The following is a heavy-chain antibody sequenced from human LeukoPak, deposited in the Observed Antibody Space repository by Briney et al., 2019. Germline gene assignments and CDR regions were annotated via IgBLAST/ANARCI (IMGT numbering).Heavy chain of an antibody. V-gene: IGHV3-7*03. Sequence: GWGLSVSCAASLLTFRSYWMNWARQAPGTGLEWVAGINQNGNVNYYVDSVKGRFTISRDNAKNSLYLQMNSLRAEDTALYYCAKDSVYCSGGSCLNWFDPWGQGTLVTVSS. J-gene: IGHJ5*02. CDR2: INQNGNVN. D-gene: IGHD2-15*01. CDR3: AKDSVYCSGGSCLNWFDP. CDR1: LLTFRSYW.